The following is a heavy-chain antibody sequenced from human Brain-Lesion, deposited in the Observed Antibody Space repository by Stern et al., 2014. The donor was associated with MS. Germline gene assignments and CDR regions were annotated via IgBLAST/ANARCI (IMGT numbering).Heavy chain of an antibody. V-gene: IGHV4-39*01. D-gene: IGHD4-17*01. Sequence: VQLVESGPGLVKPSETLSLTCTVSGGSINTNNYYWGWIRQPPGKGLEWIGNIYSSGSTFYSPSLKSPGTLSVDTSKKQFSLQLSSVTAADTAVYYCARTGDDFGDYSLSYWGQGTLVTVSS. CDR3: ARTGDDFGDYSLSY. CDR1: GGSINTNNYY. J-gene: IGHJ4*02. CDR2: IYSSGST.